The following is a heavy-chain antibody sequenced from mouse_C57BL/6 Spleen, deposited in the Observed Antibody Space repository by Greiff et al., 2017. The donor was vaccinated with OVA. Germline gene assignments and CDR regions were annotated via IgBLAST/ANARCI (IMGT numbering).Heavy chain of an antibody. CDR3: ARDRPYYSNYEGFAY. V-gene: IGHV5-4*01. CDR2: ISDGGSYT. CDR1: GFTFSSYA. Sequence: EVQGVESGGGLVKPGGSLKLSCAASGFTFSSYAMSWVRQTPEKRLEWVATISDGGSYTYYPDNVKGRFTISRDNAKNNLYLQMSHLKSEDTAMYYCARDRPYYSNYEGFAYWGQETLVTVSA. J-gene: IGHJ3*01. D-gene: IGHD2-5*01.